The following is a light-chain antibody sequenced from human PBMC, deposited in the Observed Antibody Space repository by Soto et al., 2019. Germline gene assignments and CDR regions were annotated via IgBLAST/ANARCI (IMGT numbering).Light chain of an antibody. CDR3: SSYRNNGTLYV. CDR2: EVS. Sequence: QSVLTQPASVSGSPGQPITISCTGTSSDVGGYNSVSWYQQRPGKAPKLMIYEVSDRPSGVSNRFSGSKSGNTASLTISGLQSDDEGDYYCSSYRNNGTLYVFGTGTKVTLL. J-gene: IGLJ1*01. CDR1: SSDVGGYNS. V-gene: IGLV2-14*03.